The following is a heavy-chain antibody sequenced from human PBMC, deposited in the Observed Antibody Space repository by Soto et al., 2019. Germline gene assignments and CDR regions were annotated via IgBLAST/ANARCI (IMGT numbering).Heavy chain of an antibody. CDR2: ISYDGSNK. CDR1: GFTFSSYA. V-gene: IGHV3-30-3*01. CDR3: ASDLSYGDYFGDY. D-gene: IGHD4-17*01. Sequence: QVQLVESGGGVVQPGRSLRLSCAASGFTFSSYAMHWVRQAPGKGLEWVAVISYDGSNKYYADSVKGRFTISRDNSKNTLYLQINRLRGEDTAVYYCASDLSYGDYFGDYWGQGTLVTVSS. J-gene: IGHJ4*02.